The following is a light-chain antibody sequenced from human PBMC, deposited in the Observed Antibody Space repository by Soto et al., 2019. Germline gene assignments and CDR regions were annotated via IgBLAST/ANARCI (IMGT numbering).Light chain of an antibody. J-gene: IGKJ1*01. CDR2: GAS. CDR1: QSLTNNY. V-gene: IGKV3-20*01. CDR3: QQYEAVVT. Sequence: EIVLTQSPGTLSLSPGERATLSGRASQSLTNNYFAWYQQKPGRALRLLIDGASTRATGIPDRFSGSGSGTDFTLTISRLEPDDVAVYYCQQYEAVVTFGQGTKVDIK.